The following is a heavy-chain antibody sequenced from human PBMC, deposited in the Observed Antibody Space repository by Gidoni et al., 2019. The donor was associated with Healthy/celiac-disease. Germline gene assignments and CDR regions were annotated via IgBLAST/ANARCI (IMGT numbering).Heavy chain of an antibody. J-gene: IGHJ4*02. CDR3: ARHDPGWSLDY. CDR1: GGSISSSSYY. Sequence: QLQLQESGPGLVKPSETLSLPCTVTGGSISSSSYYWGWIRQPPGKGLEWIGSIYYSWSTYYNPSLKSRVTISVDTSKNQFSLKLSSVTAADTAVYYCARHDPGWSLDYWGQGTLVTVSS. V-gene: IGHV4-39*01. D-gene: IGHD3-3*01. CDR2: IYYSWST.